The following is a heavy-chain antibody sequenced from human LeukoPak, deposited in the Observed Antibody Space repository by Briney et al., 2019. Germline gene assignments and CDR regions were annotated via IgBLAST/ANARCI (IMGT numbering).Heavy chain of an antibody. V-gene: IGHV4-59*01. Sequence: PSETLSLTCTVSGGSISSFYWSWIRQPPGKGLEWIGYIHYTGSTNYNPSLKSRVTISVDTSKNQISLKLSSVTAADTTVYYCARAPERWYSYGSYTYYYMDVWGKGTTVTVSS. J-gene: IGHJ6*03. CDR2: IHYTGST. CDR1: GGSISSFY. CDR3: ARAPERWYSYGSYTYYYMDV. D-gene: IGHD5-18*01.